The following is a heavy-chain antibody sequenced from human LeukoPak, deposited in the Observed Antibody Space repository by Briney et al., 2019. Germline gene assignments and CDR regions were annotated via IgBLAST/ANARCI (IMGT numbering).Heavy chain of an antibody. Sequence: GGSLRLSCAASGFIFRDCGMSWVRQAPGKGLEWVSGISGRGDKTYYADSVKGRFTISRDNSKNTLRLQMDSLRDEDTAVYYCAKPVEMATGGWGQGTMVTVSS. V-gene: IGHV3-23*01. D-gene: IGHD5-24*01. J-gene: IGHJ3*01. CDR3: AKPVEMATGG. CDR2: ISGRGDKT. CDR1: GFIFRDCG.